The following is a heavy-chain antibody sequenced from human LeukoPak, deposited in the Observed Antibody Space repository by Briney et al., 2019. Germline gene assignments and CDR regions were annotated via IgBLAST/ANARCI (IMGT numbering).Heavy chain of an antibody. J-gene: IGHJ4*02. CDR3: ARDWGKGDY. V-gene: IGHV3-74*01. CDR2: INGDGKST. CDR1: GFTFSTYF. D-gene: IGHD3-16*01. Sequence: PGGSLRLSCAASGFTFSTYFMHWVRQAPGKGLVWVSRINGDGKSTTYADSVMGRFTISRDNAKNTLYLQMNSLRAEDTAVYYCARDWGKGDYWGQGTLVTVSS.